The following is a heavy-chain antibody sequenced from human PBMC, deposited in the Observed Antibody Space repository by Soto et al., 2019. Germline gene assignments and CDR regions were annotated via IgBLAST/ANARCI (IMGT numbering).Heavy chain of an antibody. J-gene: IGHJ4*02. CDR2: IYYSVST. CDR3: ARDVGATTDDY. Sequence: QVQLQESGPGLVKPSQNLSLTCSVSGGSISSGDYYWSWIRQPPGNGLEWIGYIYYSVSTYYNPSLKRRGTISVDTSKHQFSLKLSAVTAADTAVYYCARDVGATTDDYWGQGTLVTVSS. CDR1: GGSISSGDYY. D-gene: IGHD1-26*01. V-gene: IGHV4-30-4*01.